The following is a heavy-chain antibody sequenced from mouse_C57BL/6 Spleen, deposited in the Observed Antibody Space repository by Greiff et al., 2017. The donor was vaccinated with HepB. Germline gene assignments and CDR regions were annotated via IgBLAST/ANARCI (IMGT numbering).Heavy chain of an antibody. CDR3: ARSYYGNYYFDY. J-gene: IGHJ2*01. D-gene: IGHD2-1*01. CDR1: GYTFTSYW. CDR2: IDPSDSET. Sequence: QVQLKQPGAELVRPGSSVKLSCKASGYTFTSYWMHWVKQRPIQGLEWIGNIDPSDSETHYNQKFKDKATLTVDKSSSTAYMQLSSLTSEDSAVYYCARSYYGNYYFDYWGQGTTLTVSS. V-gene: IGHV1-52*01.